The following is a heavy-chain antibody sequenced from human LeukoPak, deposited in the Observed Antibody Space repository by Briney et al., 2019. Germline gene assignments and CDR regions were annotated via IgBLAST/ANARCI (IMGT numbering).Heavy chain of an antibody. V-gene: IGHV4-38-2*02. J-gene: IGHJ4*02. Sequence: SETLSLTCTVSGYSISSGYYWGWIRQPPGKGLEWIGSIYHSGSTYYNPSLKSRVTISVETSKNQFSLKLSSVYYCARVTGYMIEDYFDYWGQGTLVTVSS. CDR3: IEDYFDY. D-gene: IGHD3-22*01. CDR2: IYHSGST. CDR1: GYSISSGYY.